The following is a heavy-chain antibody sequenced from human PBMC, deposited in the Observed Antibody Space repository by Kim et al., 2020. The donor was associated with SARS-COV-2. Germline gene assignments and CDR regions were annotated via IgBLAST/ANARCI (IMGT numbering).Heavy chain of an antibody. CDR2: IDPSDSYT. Sequence: GESLKISCKGSGYSFTSYWISWVRQMPGKGLEWMGRIDPSDSYTNYSPSFQGHVTISADKSISTAYLQWSSLKASDTAMYYCARGGPVPYSSYSGGNYWGQGTLVTVSS. V-gene: IGHV5-10-1*01. D-gene: IGHD6-6*01. CDR1: GYSFTSYW. CDR3: ARGGPVPYSSYSGGNY. J-gene: IGHJ4*02.